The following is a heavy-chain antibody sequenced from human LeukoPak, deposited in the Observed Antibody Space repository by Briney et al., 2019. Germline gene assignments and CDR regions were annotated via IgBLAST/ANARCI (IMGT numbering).Heavy chain of an antibody. CDR2: ITGSGSNT. CDR3: ARGRSGANAFDI. J-gene: IGHJ3*02. CDR1: GFSFSSFA. V-gene: IGHV3-23*01. Sequence: GGSLRLSCAASGFSFSSFAMSWVRQAPGKGLEWVSAITGSGSNTYYADSVKGRFTISRDNAKNTLYLQMNSLRAEDTAVYYCARGRSGANAFDIWGQGTMVTVSS. D-gene: IGHD3-3*01.